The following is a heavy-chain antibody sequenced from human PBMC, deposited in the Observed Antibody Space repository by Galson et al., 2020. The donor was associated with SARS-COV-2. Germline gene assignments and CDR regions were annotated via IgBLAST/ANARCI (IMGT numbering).Heavy chain of an antibody. CDR1: GFTFDDYA. CDR2: ISWNSGSI. CDR3: AKPAAAGTTDY. D-gene: IGHD6-13*01. Sequence: SLKISCAASGFTFDDYAMHWVRQAPGKGLEWVSGISWNSGSIGYADSVKGRFTISRDNAKNSLYLQMNSLRAEDTALYYCAKPAAAGTTDYWGQGTLVTVSS. V-gene: IGHV3-9*01. J-gene: IGHJ4*02.